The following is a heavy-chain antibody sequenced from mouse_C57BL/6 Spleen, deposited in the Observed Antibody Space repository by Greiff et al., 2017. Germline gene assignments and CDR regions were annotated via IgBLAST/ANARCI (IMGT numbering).Heavy chain of an antibody. V-gene: IGHV8-8*01. D-gene: IGHD2-1*01. CDR2: IWWDDAK. J-gene: IGHJ4*01. CDR1: GFSLSTFGMG. CDR3: ARIAYGNYTYAMDY. Sequence: QVTLKVSGPGILQPSPTLSLSCSFSGFSLSTFGMGVGWIRQPSGMGLEWLAHIWWDDAKYYNPALKSRLTISKDTSKYQVFLKIANVDTADTATDYGARIAYGNYTYAMDYWGQGTSVTVSS.